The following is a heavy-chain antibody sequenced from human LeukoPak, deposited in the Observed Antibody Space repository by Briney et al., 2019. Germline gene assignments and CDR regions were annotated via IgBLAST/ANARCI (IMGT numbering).Heavy chain of an antibody. CDR3: AKVGFSSGWYEADY. CDR2: ISSSSSTI. Sequence: LGGSLRLSCAASGFTFSSYSMNWVRQAPGKGLEWVSYISSSSSTIYYADSVKGRFTISRDNSKNTLYLQMNSLRAEDTAVYYCAKVGFSSGWYEADYWGQGTLVTVSS. CDR1: GFTFSSYS. D-gene: IGHD6-19*01. V-gene: IGHV3-48*01. J-gene: IGHJ4*02.